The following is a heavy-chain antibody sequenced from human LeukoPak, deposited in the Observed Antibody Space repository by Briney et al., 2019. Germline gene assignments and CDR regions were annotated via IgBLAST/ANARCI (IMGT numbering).Heavy chain of an antibody. D-gene: IGHD1-26*01. J-gene: IGHJ6*02. CDR2: INKDGSAT. CDR3: ATWAFYHSLDV. Sequence: PGGSLRLSCAASGFTFGAYAMHWVREAPGKGLEWVSLINKDGSATYYADSVKGRFTISRDNSKNSLYLQMNSLRSEDTALYYCATWAFYHSLDVWGQGTTVTVSS. V-gene: IGHV3-43*02. CDR1: GFTFGAYA.